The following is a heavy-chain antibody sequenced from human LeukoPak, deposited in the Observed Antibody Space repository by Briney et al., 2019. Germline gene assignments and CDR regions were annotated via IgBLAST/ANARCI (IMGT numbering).Heavy chain of an antibody. V-gene: IGHV4-31*03. CDR1: GGSISSGGYY. D-gene: IGHD2-15*01. Sequence: SETLSLTCTVSGGSISSGGYYWNWIRQHPGKGLEWIGYNYYSGSTHYNPSLKSRVTISVDTSKNQFSLKLGSVTAADTAVYYCARDYCSGGSCYDYWGQGILVTVSS. CDR2: NYYSGST. CDR3: ARDYCSGGSCYDY. J-gene: IGHJ4*02.